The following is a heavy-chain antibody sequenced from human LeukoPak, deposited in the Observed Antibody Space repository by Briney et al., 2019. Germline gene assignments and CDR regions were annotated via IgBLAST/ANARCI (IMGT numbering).Heavy chain of an antibody. CDR2: INPSGGTT. D-gene: IGHD3-22*01. J-gene: IGHJ4*02. V-gene: IGHV1-46*01. Sequence: ASVKVSCKASGYTFTSYHMHWVRQAPGQGLEWMGIINPSGGTTNYAQKFRGRVTMTRDMSTSTVYMELSSLRSEDTAIYYCAREDYYDSGSSDYWGQGTLVTVSS. CDR1: GYTFTSYH. CDR3: AREDYYDSGSSDY.